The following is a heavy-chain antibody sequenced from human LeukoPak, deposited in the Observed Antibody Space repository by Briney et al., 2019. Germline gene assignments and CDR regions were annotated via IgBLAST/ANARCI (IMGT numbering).Heavy chain of an antibody. CDR2: IKRKIDVGAT. V-gene: IGHV3-15*01. CDR3: AAVYQYGSGSDAFDI. J-gene: IGHJ3*02. Sequence: GGSLRLSCVASGFTFGNAWMSWVRQAPGKGLEWVGRIKRKIDVGATDYAAPVKGRFTISRDDSTDTLNLQMNSLKIEDSAVYFCAAVYQYGSGSDAFDIWGQGTMVTVSS. D-gene: IGHD3-10*01. CDR1: GFTFGNAW.